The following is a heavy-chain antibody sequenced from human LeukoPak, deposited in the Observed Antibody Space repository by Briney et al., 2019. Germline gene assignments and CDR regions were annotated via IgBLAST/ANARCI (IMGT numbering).Heavy chain of an antibody. CDR2: ISGSGGST. V-gene: IGHV3-23*01. Sequence: PGGSLRLSCAASGFTFSSYAMSWVRQAPGKGLEWVSAISGSGGSTYYADSVKGRFTISRDNSKNTLYLQMNSLGAEDTAVYYCAKGQGYDSSGYFGYWGQGTLVTVSS. CDR3: AKGQGYDSSGYFGY. J-gene: IGHJ4*02. D-gene: IGHD3-22*01. CDR1: GFTFSSYA.